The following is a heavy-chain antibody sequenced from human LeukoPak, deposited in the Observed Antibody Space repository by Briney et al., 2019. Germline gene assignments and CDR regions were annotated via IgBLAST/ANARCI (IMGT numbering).Heavy chain of an antibody. Sequence: PGGSLRLSCAASGFTFSSYAMSWVRQAPGKGLEWVSAISGSGGSTYYADSVKGRFTISRDNAKNSLYLQMNSLRAEDTAVYYCARDLFLFAPDSSNRGGYWGQGTLVTVSS. V-gene: IGHV3-23*01. D-gene: IGHD3-22*01. CDR1: GFTFSSYA. CDR3: ARDLFLFAPDSSNRGGY. CDR2: ISGSGGST. J-gene: IGHJ4*02.